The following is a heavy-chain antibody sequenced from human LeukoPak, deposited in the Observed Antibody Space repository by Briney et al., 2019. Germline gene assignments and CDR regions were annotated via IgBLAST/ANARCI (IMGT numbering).Heavy chain of an antibody. D-gene: IGHD1-26*01. Sequence: PSETLSLTCTVSAGSISGYYWAWIRQPAGKGLEWIGRIYTSGKTISNTSLRRRVTISVDTSKTQFSLKRSSVTSAYTAVYYCARMNIHSGSYYYYYYMDGWGKGTTVTVSS. V-gene: IGHV4-4*07. CDR2: IYTSGKT. CDR3: ARMNIHSGSYYYYYYMDG. CDR1: AGSISGYY. J-gene: IGHJ6*03.